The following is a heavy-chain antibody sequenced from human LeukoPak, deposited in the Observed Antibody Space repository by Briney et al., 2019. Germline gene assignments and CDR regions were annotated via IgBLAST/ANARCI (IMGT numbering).Heavy chain of an antibody. J-gene: IGHJ4*01. CDR3: ARQVGTASSHDFGH. D-gene: IGHD2-21*02. CDR1: GYTFTTYV. CDR2: INTYTRNP. Sequence: GASVKVSCEASGYTFTTYVLNWVRQAPGQGFEWMGFINTYTRNPTYAQGFTGRFVFSLDTSVSTAYLQISNLKAEDTAVYYCARQVGTASSHDFGHWGHGTLVTVSS. V-gene: IGHV7-4-1*02.